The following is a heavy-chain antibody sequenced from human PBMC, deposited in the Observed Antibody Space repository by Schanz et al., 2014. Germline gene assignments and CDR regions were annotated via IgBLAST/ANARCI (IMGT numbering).Heavy chain of an antibody. J-gene: IGHJ4*02. Sequence: QVQLVQSGSELKKPGASVKVSCKASGYTFAMYDMNWVRQAPGQGLEWMGWINPNSGGTNYAQKFQGRVTMTRDTSISTAYMELSSLRSDDTAVYYCARDRDQWDGNYLDYWGQGTLVTVSS. CDR2: INPNSGGT. CDR3: ARDRDQWDGNYLDY. V-gene: IGHV1-2*02. D-gene: IGHD1-26*01. CDR1: GYTFAMYD.